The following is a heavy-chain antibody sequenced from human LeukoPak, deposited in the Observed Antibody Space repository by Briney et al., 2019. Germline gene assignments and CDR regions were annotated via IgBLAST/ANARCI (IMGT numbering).Heavy chain of an antibody. V-gene: IGHV3-11*01. CDR1: GFTLSDYY. D-gene: IGHD3/OR15-3a*01. CDR3: ARRRDFIDY. CDR2: SSSSDSTI. Sequence: PGGCLRLSCAASGFTLSDYYMCCIRQALGEGLEWGSYSSSSDSTIYYADSVKGRFAISRDNAKNSLYLQMNNLRAEDTAVYYCARRRDFIDYWGQGTLVTVSS. J-gene: IGHJ4*02.